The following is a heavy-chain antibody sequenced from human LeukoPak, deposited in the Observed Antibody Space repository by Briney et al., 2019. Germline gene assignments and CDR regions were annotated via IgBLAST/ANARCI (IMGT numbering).Heavy chain of an antibody. Sequence: PSETLSLTCAVYGGSFSGYYWSWIRQPPGKGLEWIGEINHSGSTNYNPSLKGRVTISVDTSKNQFSLKLSSVTAADTAVYYCARGLRDGFLDYWGQGTLVTVSS. CDR1: GGSFSGYY. D-gene: IGHD5-24*01. J-gene: IGHJ4*02. CDR2: INHSGST. CDR3: ARGLRDGFLDY. V-gene: IGHV4-34*01.